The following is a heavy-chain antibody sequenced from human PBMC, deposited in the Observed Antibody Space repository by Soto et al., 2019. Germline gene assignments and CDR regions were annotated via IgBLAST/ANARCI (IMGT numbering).Heavy chain of an antibody. CDR1: GFTFSSFA. D-gene: IGHD2-15*01. CDR3: MSDDVTTTPSTFGY. CDR2: ISGTGRST. Sequence: EVHLLESGGGAVQPGGSLRLSCAASGFTFSSFAMSWVRKAPEKGLEWVTGISGTGRSTFYADSVKGRFTISRDNSKNSWYLQMNTLRAEDTAVHYWMSDDVTTTPSTFGYWGQGALVTVSS. V-gene: IGHV3-23*01. J-gene: IGHJ4*02.